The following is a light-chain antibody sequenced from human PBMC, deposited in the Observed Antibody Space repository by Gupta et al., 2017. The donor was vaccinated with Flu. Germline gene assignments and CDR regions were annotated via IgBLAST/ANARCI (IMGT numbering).Light chain of an antibody. V-gene: IGLV3-21*02. Sequence: SYVLTQPPSVSVAPGQTATITCERNNIGTQNVHWYQQKPGQAPVLVVYDDSDRHSGSPDRISCSTSGNTATITISRVEAGEEADYYCQVWDNSSDNPYVFGTGTRLTVL. CDR3: QVWDNSSDNPYV. J-gene: IGLJ1*01. CDR2: DDS. CDR1: NIGTQN.